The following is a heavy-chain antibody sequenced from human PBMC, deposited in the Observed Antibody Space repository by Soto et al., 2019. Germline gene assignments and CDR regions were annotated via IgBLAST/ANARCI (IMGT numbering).Heavy chain of an antibody. CDR3: AGWGQQNF. CDR2: IPPDGSAK. J-gene: IGHJ4*02. Sequence: GVLRLSCAASGFIFNTYWMNWVRQTPGKGLEWVANIPPDGSAKFYVDSVKGRFTVSRDNAKNSLYLQMNSLRAEDTAVYYCAGWGQQNFWGLGTLVTVSS. V-gene: IGHV3-7*05. CDR1: GFIFNTYW. D-gene: IGHD3-16*01.